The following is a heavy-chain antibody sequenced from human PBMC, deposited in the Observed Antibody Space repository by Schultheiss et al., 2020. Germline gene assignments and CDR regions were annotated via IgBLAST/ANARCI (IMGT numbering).Heavy chain of an antibody. CDR3: ARIAAYGDYWYFDL. D-gene: IGHD4-17*01. V-gene: IGHV4-31*03. J-gene: IGHJ2*01. CDR1: GGSISSGGYY. Sequence: LRLSCTVSGGSISSGGYYWSWIRQHPGKGLEWIGYIYYSGSTYYNPSLKSRVTISVDTSKNQFSLKLSSVTAADTAVYYCARIAAYGDYWYFDLWGRGTLVTVSS. CDR2: IYYSGST.